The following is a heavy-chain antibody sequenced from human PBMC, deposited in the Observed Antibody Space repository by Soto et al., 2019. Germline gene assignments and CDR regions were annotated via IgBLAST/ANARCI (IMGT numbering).Heavy chain of an antibody. CDR2: ISGGST. CDR1: GFTFSSYA. CDR3: VKDWRGNSCPCMDV. D-gene: IGHD6-13*01. Sequence: GGSLRLSCAASGFTFSSYAMSWVRQAPGKGLEWVSAISGGSTYYADSVKGRFTISRDNSKNTLYLQMNSLRAEDTAVYYCVKDWRGNSCPCMDVWGQGTTVTVSS. V-gene: IGHV3-23*01. J-gene: IGHJ6*02.